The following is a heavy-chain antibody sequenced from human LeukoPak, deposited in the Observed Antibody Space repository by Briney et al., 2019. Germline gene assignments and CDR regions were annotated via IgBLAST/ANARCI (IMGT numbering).Heavy chain of an antibody. J-gene: IGHJ4*02. CDR2: INPSGGST. CDR1: GYTFASYY. Sequence: ASVKVSCKASGYTFASYYMHWVRQAPGQGLEWMGIINPSGGSTSYAQKFQGRVTMTRDTSTSTVYMELSSLRSEDTAVYYCATSYEGGEIQAEGAHDYWGQGTLVTVSS. CDR3: ATSYEGGEIQAEGAHDY. D-gene: IGHD1-26*01. V-gene: IGHV1-46*01.